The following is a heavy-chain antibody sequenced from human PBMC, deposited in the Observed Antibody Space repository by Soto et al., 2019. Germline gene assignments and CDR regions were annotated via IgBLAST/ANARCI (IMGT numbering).Heavy chain of an antibody. J-gene: IGHJ4*02. CDR3: ATESGSTYGYFDH. Sequence: LSLTCTASGVSVTSDEDYWTWIRQSPGKGLAGIGYTSNSGSTGYNPSLKARLSMSVDRSKIQCTLRLTSVTAADTGVYFGATESGSTYGYFDHWGQGTQVTVSS. V-gene: IGHV4-30-4*01. CDR1: GVSVTSDEDY. D-gene: IGHD5-18*01. CDR2: TSNSGST.